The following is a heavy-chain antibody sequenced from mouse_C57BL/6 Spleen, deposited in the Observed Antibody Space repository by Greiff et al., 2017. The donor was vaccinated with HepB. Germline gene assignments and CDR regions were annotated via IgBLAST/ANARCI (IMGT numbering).Heavy chain of an antibody. CDR3: ARKHYYVYFDV. CDR1: GFSLTSYG. J-gene: IGHJ1*03. CDR2: IWSGGSK. V-gene: IGHV2-2*01. D-gene: IGHD1-2*01. Sequence: QVQLKESGPGLVQPSQSLSITCTVSGFSLTSYGVHWVRQSPGKGLEWLGVIWSGGSKDYNAAFISRLSISKDNSKSQVFFKMNSLQAEDTAIYYCARKHYYVYFDVWGTGTTVTVSS.